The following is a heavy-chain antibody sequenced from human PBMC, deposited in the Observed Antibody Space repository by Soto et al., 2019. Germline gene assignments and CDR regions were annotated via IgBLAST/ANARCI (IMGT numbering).Heavy chain of an antibody. CDR2: IYYRGTT. CDR3: ARTLKGSWVFDGFDI. J-gene: IGHJ3*02. CDR1: GGSISNSSYY. Sequence: PSETLSLTCTVSGGSISNSSYYWDWIRHPPGKGLEWIGTIYYRGTTYYNPSLESRVTMSVDTSKNQFSLKLSSVTAPDTAVYYCARTLKGSWVFDGFDIWGQGTMVTVSS. V-gene: IGHV4-39*01. D-gene: IGHD2-15*01.